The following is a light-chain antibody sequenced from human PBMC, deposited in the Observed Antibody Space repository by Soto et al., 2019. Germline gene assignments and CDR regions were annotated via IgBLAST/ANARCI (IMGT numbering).Light chain of an antibody. Sequence: QSVLMQPPSVSAAPGQKVTISCSGSSSNIGTYSVSWYQQLPGSAPKLLIHENNKRPSGIPDRFSGSKSGTSATLGITGLQAGDEADYYCGAWDGSLTGGVFGGGTKVTVL. CDR2: ENN. V-gene: IGLV1-51*02. CDR3: GAWDGSLTGGV. J-gene: IGLJ3*02. CDR1: SSNIGTYS.